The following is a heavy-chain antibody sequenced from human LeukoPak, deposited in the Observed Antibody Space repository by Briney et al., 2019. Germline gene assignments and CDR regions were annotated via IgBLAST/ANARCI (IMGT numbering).Heavy chain of an antibody. CDR3: ARDQQYQRPAGWFDP. Sequence: SETLSLTCTVSGGSISSYYWSWIRQPPGKGLEWIGYIYYSGCTNYNPSLKSRVTISVDTSKNQFSLNLSSMTAADTAVYYCARDQQYQRPAGWFDPWGQGTLVTVSS. CDR1: GGSISSYY. J-gene: IGHJ5*02. CDR2: IYYSGCT. V-gene: IGHV4-59*08. D-gene: IGHD2-2*01.